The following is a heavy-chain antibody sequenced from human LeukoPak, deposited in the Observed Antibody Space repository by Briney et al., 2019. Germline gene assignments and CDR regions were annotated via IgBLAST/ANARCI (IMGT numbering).Heavy chain of an antibody. J-gene: IGHJ4*02. V-gene: IGHV1-46*01. CDR1: GGTFSSYA. CDR2: INPSGGST. CDR3: ARGERIAVAATNY. Sequence: ASVKVSCKASGGTFSSYAISWVRQAPGQGLEWMGIINPSGGSTSYAQKFQGRVIMTRDTSTSTVYMEVSSLRSEDTAVYYCARGERIAVAATNYWGQGTLVTVSS. D-gene: IGHD6-19*01.